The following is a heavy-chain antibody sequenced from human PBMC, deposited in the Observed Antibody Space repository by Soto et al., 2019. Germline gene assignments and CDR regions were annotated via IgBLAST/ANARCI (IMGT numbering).Heavy chain of an antibody. Sequence: AVSGGSISSGGYSWSWIRQPPGKGLEWIGYIYHSGSTYYNPSLKSRVTISVDTSKNQFSLRLSSVTAADTAVYYCARHPSSGCHQFWSQGTLVTVSS. D-gene: IGHD3-22*01. CDR2: IYHSGST. J-gene: IGHJ4*02. V-gene: IGHV4-30-2*03. CDR1: GGSISSGGYS. CDR3: ARHPSSGCHQF.